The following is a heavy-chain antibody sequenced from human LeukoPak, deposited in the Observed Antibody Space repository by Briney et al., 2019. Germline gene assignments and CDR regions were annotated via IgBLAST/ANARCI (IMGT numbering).Heavy chain of an antibody. Sequence: SETLSLTCTVSGGSISSGGYSWSWIRQHPGQGLEWIGYIYYSGSTYYNPSLKSRVTISVDTSKNQFSLKLSSVTAADTAVYYCAREPYGSGSCWGQGTLVTVSS. CDR3: AREPYGSGSC. CDR1: GGSISSGGYS. V-gene: IGHV4-31*03. D-gene: IGHD3-10*01. J-gene: IGHJ4*02. CDR2: IYYSGST.